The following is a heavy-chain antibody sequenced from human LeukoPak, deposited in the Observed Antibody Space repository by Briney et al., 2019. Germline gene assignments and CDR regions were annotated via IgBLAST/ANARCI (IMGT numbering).Heavy chain of an antibody. CDR2: IYTSGST. J-gene: IGHJ5*02. CDR1: GGSISSGSYY. D-gene: IGHD6-13*01. CDR3: ARGRQQLHNWFDP. Sequence: SQTLSLTCTVSGGSISSGSYYWSWIRQPAGKGLEWIGRIYTSGSTNYNPSLKSRVTISVDTSKNQFSLKLSSVTAADTAVYYCARGRQQLHNWFDPWGQGTLVTVSS. V-gene: IGHV4-61*02.